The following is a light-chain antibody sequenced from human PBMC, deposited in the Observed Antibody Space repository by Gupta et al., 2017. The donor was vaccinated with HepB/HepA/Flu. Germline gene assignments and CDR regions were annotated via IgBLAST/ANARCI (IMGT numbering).Light chain of an antibody. V-gene: IGLV2-8*01. CDR1: SSDVGAYNY. CDR3: SSYAGSNNLV. CDR2: EVN. J-gene: IGLJ2*01. Sequence: QFLLTQPPSAYGSPGQSVTISCTGTSSDVGAYNYVTWYQQHPGKAPKLMIYEVNKRPSGVPDRFAGPKSGNTASLTVSGLQAEDEADYYCSSYAGSNNLVFGGGTKLTVL.